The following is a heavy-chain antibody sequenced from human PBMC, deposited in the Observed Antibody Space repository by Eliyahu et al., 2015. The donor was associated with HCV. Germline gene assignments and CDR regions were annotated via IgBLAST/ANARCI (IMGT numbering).Heavy chain of an antibody. Sequence: EVQLVESGGGLVKPGGSLXLSCAASGFTFSXYSMNWXRQAPGKGLEWVSSISSSSSYIYYADSVKGRFTISRDNAKNSLYLQMNSLRAEDTAVYYCARDREMATPRGYYYYGMDVWGQGTTVTVSS. D-gene: IGHD5-24*01. J-gene: IGHJ6*02. CDR2: ISSSSSYI. V-gene: IGHV3-21*01. CDR3: ARDREMATPRGYYYYGMDV. CDR1: GFTFSXYS.